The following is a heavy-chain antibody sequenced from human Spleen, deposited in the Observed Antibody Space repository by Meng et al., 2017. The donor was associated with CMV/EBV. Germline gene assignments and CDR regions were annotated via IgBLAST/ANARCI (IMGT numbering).Heavy chain of an antibody. J-gene: IGHJ6*02. D-gene: IGHD6-19*01. CDR1: GGSISSSNW. V-gene: IGHV4-4*02. CDR2: IYHSGST. Sequence: SETLSLTCAVSGGSISSSNWWSWVRQPPGKGLEWIGEIYHSGSTNYNPSLKSRVTISVDKSKNQFSLKLSSVTAADTAVYYCARDQGYSSGWYQFGGMDVWGQGTTVTVSS. CDR3: ARDQGYSSGWYQFGGMDV.